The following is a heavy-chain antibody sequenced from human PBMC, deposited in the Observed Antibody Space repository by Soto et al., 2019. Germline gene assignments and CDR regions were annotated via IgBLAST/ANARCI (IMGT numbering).Heavy chain of an antibody. J-gene: IGHJ6*02. V-gene: IGHV1-69*13. Sequence: SVKVSCKASGGTFSSYAISWVRQAPGQGLEWMGGIIPIFGTANYAQKFQGRVTITADESTSTAYMELSSLRSEDTAVYYCARGAISGWYGSDYYDGMYVWGQGTTVTVS. CDR3: ARGAISGWYGSDYYDGMYV. CDR2: IIPIFGTA. CDR1: GGTFSSYA. D-gene: IGHD6-19*01.